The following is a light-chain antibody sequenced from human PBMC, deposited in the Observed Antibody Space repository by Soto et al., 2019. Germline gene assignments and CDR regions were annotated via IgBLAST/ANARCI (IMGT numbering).Light chain of an antibody. CDR2: DPS. CDR1: QSVSSSSS. Sequence: EIVLTQSPGTLSLSPGERATLSCRASQSVSSSSSLAWYKQKPGQTPRLLIYDPSSRATGIADRFSGRGSGTDVPLTISRLEPEDFAVYYCQQYGSSPSYTFGQGTKLEIK. V-gene: IGKV3-20*01. J-gene: IGKJ2*01. CDR3: QQYGSSPSYT.